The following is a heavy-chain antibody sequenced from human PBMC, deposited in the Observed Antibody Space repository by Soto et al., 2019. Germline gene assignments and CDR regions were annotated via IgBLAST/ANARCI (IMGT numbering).Heavy chain of an antibody. D-gene: IGHD1-26*01. CDR2: VIPILGIA. CDR3: ARFPQTAIVGAAYFDY. Sequence: QVQLVQSGAEVKKPGSSVKVSCKASGGTFSSYIISWVRQAPGQGLEWMGRVIPILGIANYAQKFQGRVTIDADKSPITAYMELSSLRSEDTAVYYCARFPQTAIVGAAYFDYWGQGTLVTVSS. V-gene: IGHV1-69*02. CDR1: GGTFSSYI. J-gene: IGHJ4*02.